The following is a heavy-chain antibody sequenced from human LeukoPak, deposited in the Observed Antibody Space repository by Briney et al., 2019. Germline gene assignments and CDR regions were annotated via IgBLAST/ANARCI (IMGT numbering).Heavy chain of an antibody. D-gene: IGHD3-9*01. V-gene: IGHV3-48*03. Sequence: GGSLRLSCAASGFTFSSYEMNWVHQAPGKGLEWVSYISSSGSTIYYADSVKGRFIISRDNAKNSLYLQMNSLRAEDTAVYYCAREGSGYYYQLDYWGQGTLVTVSS. CDR2: ISSSGSTI. J-gene: IGHJ4*02. CDR3: AREGSGYYYQLDY. CDR1: GFTFSSYE.